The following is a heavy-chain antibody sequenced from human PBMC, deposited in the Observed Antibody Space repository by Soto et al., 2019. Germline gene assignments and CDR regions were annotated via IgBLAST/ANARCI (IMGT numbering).Heavy chain of an antibody. V-gene: IGHV1-69*01. Sequence: QVLLEQSGAEVKKPGSSVKVSCKASGGSFSSSAISWVRQAPGQGLEWVGGIIPMLRTVNYAHKFQGRVTIDADESTHTAYLDLDSLTSEDTAMYYCARASLSGGGGSWGQGTLVTVSS. D-gene: IGHD3-10*01. J-gene: IGHJ5*02. CDR2: IIPMLRTV. CDR1: GGSFSSSA. CDR3: ARASLSGGGGS.